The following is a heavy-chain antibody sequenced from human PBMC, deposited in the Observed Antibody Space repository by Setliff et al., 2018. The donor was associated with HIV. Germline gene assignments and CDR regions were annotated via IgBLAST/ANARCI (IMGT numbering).Heavy chain of an antibody. D-gene: IGHD3-22*01. V-gene: IGHV4-34*01. J-gene: IGHJ3*02. CDR3: AREDTTGYYSLSAFDI. CDR1: GGSFTNYF. Sequence: SETLSLTCAVYGGSFTNYFWSWIRQSPGKGLEWIGEINHSGRTKYNPSLKRRVTMSVDTSKNQFSLKLKSVTAADTAVYYCAREDTTGYYSLSAFDIWGQGTLVTVSS. CDR2: INHSGRT.